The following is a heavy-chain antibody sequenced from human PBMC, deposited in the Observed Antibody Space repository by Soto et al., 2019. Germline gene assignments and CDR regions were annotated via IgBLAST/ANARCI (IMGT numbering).Heavy chain of an antibody. Sequence: VGSLRLSCAASGFTFSSYAMSWVRQAPGKGLEWVSAISGSGGSTYYADSVKGRFTISRDNSKNTLYLQMNSLRAEDTAVYYCAKDLRVKWELPYYFDYWGQGTLVTVSS. CDR1: GFTFSSYA. D-gene: IGHD1-26*01. J-gene: IGHJ4*02. CDR3: AKDLRVKWELPYYFDY. CDR2: ISGSGGST. V-gene: IGHV3-23*01.